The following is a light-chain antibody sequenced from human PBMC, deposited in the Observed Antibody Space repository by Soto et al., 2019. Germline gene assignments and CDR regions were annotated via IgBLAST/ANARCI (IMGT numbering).Light chain of an antibody. CDR2: GAS. J-gene: IGKJ1*01. Sequence: ENVLTQSPDTLSLSPGERATLSCRASQIVSSGYLAWYQQKPGQAPRLLIYGASSRSADIPDRFSGSGSRTEFPLTISRLEPEDIGVYFCHQYASPLWTFGQGTKVEIK. V-gene: IGKV3-20*01. CDR1: QIVSSGY. CDR3: HQYASPLWT.